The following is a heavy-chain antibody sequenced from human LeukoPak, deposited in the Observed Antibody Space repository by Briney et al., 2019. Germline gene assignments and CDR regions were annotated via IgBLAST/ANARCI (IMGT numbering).Heavy chain of an antibody. CDR3: ARDLGGPIFGLGLDV. Sequence: GGSLRLSCGASEFTVTNYWKHWVRQAPGKGLVWVSRIHSDGSSTNYADSVKGRFTISRDYAKNTLYLQMNSLRDEDTAVYYCARDLGGPIFGLGLDVWGLGTTVTVSS. D-gene: IGHD3/OR15-3a*01. CDR1: EFTVTNYW. V-gene: IGHV3-74*01. CDR2: IHSDGSST. J-gene: IGHJ6*02.